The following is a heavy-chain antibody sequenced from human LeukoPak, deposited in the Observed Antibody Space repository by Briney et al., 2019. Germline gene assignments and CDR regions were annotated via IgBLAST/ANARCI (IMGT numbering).Heavy chain of an antibody. CDR3: ASGDDYDYYFDY. V-gene: IGHV3-66*02. J-gene: IGHJ4*02. Sequence: GGSLRLSCAASGFTVSSNYMSWVRQAPGKGLEWVSVIYGGGSTYYADSVKGRFTISRGNSKNTLYLQMNSLRAEDTAVYYCASGDDYDYYFDYWGQGTLVTVSS. D-gene: IGHD5-12*01. CDR2: IYGGGST. CDR1: GFTVSSNY.